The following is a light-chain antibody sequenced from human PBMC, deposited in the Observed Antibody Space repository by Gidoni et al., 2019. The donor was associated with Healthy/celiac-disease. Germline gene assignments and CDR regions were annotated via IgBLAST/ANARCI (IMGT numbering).Light chain of an antibody. Sequence: ETVLTQSPGTLSLSPGERATLSCRARQSVSSSYLAWYPQKPGQAPRLIIYCASSRATGIPDRFSGSGSGTDFPLTISRLEPEDFAVYYCQQYGSSPMYTFGQGTKLEIK. CDR1: QSVSSSY. V-gene: IGKV3-20*01. J-gene: IGKJ2*01. CDR3: QQYGSSPMYT. CDR2: CAS.